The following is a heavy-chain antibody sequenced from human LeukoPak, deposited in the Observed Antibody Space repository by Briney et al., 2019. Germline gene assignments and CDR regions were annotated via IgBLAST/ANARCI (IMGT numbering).Heavy chain of an antibody. Sequence: PSETLSLTCTVSGGSISSRSYYWGWLRQPPGKGLEWIGSIYYSGSTYYNPSLKSRVTISVDTSKNQFSLKLSSVTAADTAVYYCARLYSSSWIFDYWGQGTLVTVSS. D-gene: IGHD6-13*01. CDR3: ARLYSSSWIFDY. V-gene: IGHV4-39*01. CDR2: IYYSGST. CDR1: GGSISSRSYY. J-gene: IGHJ4*02.